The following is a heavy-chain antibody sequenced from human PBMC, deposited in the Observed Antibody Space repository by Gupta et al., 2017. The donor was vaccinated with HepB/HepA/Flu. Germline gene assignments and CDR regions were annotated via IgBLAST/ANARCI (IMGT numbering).Heavy chain of an antibody. CDR2: IGGTGVDK. D-gene: IGHD3-10*01. CDR1: GFTFSTYA. J-gene: IGHJ4*02. Sequence: EVQLLESGGGLVQPGGSLRLSCPASGFTFSTYAMSWVRQAPGKGLEWVAGIGGTGVDKQYADSVKGRFTISRDNPKNTRYLQMNSLRAEDTAVYYCAKSLWGGFDYWGPGTLVTVSS. V-gene: IGHV3-23*01. CDR3: AKSLWGGFDY.